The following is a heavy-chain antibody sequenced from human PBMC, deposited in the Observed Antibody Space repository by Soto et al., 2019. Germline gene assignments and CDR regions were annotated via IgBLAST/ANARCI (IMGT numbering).Heavy chain of an antibody. CDR1: GYTFTSYG. Sequence: QVQLVQSGAEVKKPGASVKVSCKASGYTFTSYGISWVRQAPGQGLEWMGWISSYNGNTNYAQKLQGRVTMTTDTSTSTAYMELRSLRSDDTAVYYCARHYARDGNYDSSGGRDYWGQGTLVTVSS. D-gene: IGHD3-22*01. V-gene: IGHV1-18*01. CDR2: ISSYNGNT. CDR3: ARHYARDGNYDSSGGRDY. J-gene: IGHJ4*02.